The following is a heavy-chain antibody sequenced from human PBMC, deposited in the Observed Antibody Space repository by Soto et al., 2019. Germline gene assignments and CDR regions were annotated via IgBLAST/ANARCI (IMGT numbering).Heavy chain of an antibody. CDR1: GFTFSSYS. D-gene: IGHD3-3*01. V-gene: IGHV3-48*01. Sequence: PGGSLRLSCAASGFTFSSYSMNWVRQAPGKGLEWVSYISSSSSTIYYADSVKGRFTISRDNAKNSPYLQMNSLRAEDTAVYYCARDFGIFPVVYAFDIWGQGTMVTISS. CDR3: ARDFGIFPVVYAFDI. J-gene: IGHJ3*02. CDR2: ISSSSSTI.